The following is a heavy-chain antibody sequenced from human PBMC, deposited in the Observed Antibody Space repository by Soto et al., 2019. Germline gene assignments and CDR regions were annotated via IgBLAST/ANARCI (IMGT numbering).Heavy chain of an antibody. CDR3: ARDYFAVAGTWDFDY. J-gene: IGHJ4*02. V-gene: IGHV3-33*01. CDR1: GFTFSSYG. Sequence: GGSLRLSCAASGFTFSSYGMHWVRQAPGKGLEWVAVIWYDGSNKYYADSVRGRFTISRDNSKNTLYLQMNSLRAEDTAVYYCARDYFAVAGTWDFDYWGQGTLVTVSS. CDR2: IWYDGSNK. D-gene: IGHD6-19*01.